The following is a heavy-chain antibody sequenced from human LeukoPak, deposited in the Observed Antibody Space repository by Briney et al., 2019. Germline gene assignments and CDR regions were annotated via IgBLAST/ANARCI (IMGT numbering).Heavy chain of an antibody. Sequence: GGSLRLSCAASGFTFSSYWMSWVRQAPGKGLEWVASIKQDGSEKYYVDSVKGRFTISRDNAKNSLYLQMNSLRAEDTAVYYCARDAYCSGGSCLYYFDYWGQGTLVTVSS. CDR1: GFTFSSYW. CDR3: ARDAYCSGGSCLYYFDY. J-gene: IGHJ4*02. CDR2: IKQDGSEK. V-gene: IGHV3-7*01. D-gene: IGHD2-15*01.